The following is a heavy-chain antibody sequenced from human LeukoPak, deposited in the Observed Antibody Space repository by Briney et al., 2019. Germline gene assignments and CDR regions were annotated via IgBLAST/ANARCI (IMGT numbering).Heavy chain of an antibody. CDR2: IYHDGST. J-gene: IGHJ5*02. Sequence: ETLSLTCTVSGGSISSTNYYWGWVRQPPGEGPQWIGYIYHDGSTNYSPSLRSRVSISVDTSKNQFSLKLSSVTTADTAVYFCATFFDFWFGPWGQGTQVTVSS. CDR3: ATFFDFWFGP. CDR1: GGSISSTNYY. D-gene: IGHD5/OR15-5a*01. V-gene: IGHV4-61*05.